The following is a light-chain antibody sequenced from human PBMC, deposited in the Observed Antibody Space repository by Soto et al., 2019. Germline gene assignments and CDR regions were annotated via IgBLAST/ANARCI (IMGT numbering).Light chain of an antibody. J-gene: IGKJ4*01. CDR1: QSVSNK. V-gene: IGKV3-15*01. CDR3: QQYNNWPLT. Sequence: EIVFTQSPATLSLSPGERVTLSCRASQSVSNKLGWYQHKPGQAPRLLIYDTSTRAAGTPARFTGSGSGTDFTLTISSLQYEDFAVYYCQQYNNWPLTFGGGTKVDIK. CDR2: DTS.